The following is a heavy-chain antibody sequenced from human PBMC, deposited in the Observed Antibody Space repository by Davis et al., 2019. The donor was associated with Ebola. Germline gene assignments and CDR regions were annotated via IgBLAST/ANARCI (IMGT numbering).Heavy chain of an antibody. CDR3: ARDRTVVVMDSSGYYPGSYYFDY. Sequence: MPSETLSLTCAISGDSVSSNSAAWNWIRQSPSRGLEWLGRTYYRSKWYNDYAVSVKSRITINPDTSKNQFSLQLNSVTPEDTAVYYCARDRTVVVMDSSGYYPGSYYFDYWGQGTLVTVSS. V-gene: IGHV6-1*01. D-gene: IGHD3-22*01. CDR1: GDSVSSNSAA. J-gene: IGHJ4*02. CDR2: TYYRSKWYN.